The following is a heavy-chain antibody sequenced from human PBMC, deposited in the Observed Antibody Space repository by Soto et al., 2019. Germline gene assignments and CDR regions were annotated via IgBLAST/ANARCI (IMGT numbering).Heavy chain of an antibody. CDR2: ISTYNGNT. J-gene: IGHJ5*01. Sequence: QVQLVQSGAEVKKPGASVKVSCKASGYTFTSYGISWVRQAPGQGLEWMGWISTYNGNTNYAQKLQGRVTMTTDTSTSTAYMELRSLRSDDTAVYYCAREYCSRISCYGEWNGFDPWGQGTMVTVSS. D-gene: IGHD2-2*01. CDR3: AREYCSRISCYGEWNGFDP. CDR1: GYTFTSYG. V-gene: IGHV1-18*01.